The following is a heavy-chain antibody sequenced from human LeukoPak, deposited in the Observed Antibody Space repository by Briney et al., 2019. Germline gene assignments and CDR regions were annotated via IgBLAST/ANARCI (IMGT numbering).Heavy chain of an antibody. Sequence: GGSLRLSCAASGFTFDDYAMHWVRQAPGKGLEYVSGISTNGGSTYYANSVKGRYTISRDNSKNTLYLQMGSLRAEDMAVYYCARESAGSCSSTACAPDFEYWGQGALVTVSS. CDR1: GFTFDDYA. D-gene: IGHD2-2*01. CDR3: ARESAGSCSSTACAPDFEY. V-gene: IGHV3-64*01. CDR2: ISTNGGST. J-gene: IGHJ4*02.